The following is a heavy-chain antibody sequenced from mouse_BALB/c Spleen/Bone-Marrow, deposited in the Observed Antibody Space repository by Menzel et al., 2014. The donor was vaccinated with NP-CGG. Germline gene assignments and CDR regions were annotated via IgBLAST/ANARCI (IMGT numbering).Heavy chain of an antibody. CDR1: EYEFPSHD. CDR3: ARHNYRYDDYAMDY. V-gene: IGHV5-2*01. Sequence: EVHLVESGGGLVQPGESLKPSCESNEYEFPSHDMSWVRKTPEKRLELVAAINSDGGSTYYPDTMERRFIISRDNTKKTLYLQMSSLRSEDTALYYCARHNYRYDDYAMDYWGQGTSVTVSS. J-gene: IGHJ4*01. CDR2: INSDGGST. D-gene: IGHD2-14*01.